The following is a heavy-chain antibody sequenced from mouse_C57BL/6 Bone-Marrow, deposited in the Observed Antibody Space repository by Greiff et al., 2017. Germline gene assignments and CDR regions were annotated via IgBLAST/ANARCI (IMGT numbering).Heavy chain of an antibody. CDR1: GYTFTSYW. Sequence: QVQLQQSGAELVKPGASVKLSCKASGYTFTSYWMHWVKQRPGQGLEWIGMIHPNSGSTNYNEKFKSKATLTVYKSSSTAYMQLSSLTSEDSAVYYCASEDTTAVWYVDVWGTGTTVTVSS. CDR2: IHPNSGST. J-gene: IGHJ1*03. D-gene: IGHD1-1*01. V-gene: IGHV1-64*01. CDR3: ASEDTTAVWYVDV.